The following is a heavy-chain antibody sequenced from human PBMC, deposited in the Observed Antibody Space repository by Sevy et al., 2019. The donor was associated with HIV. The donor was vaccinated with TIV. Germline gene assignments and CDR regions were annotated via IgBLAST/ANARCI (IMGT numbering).Heavy chain of an antibody. CDR2: ISSSSSYI. J-gene: IGHJ4*02. Sequence: GGSLRLSCAASGFTFSSYSTNWVRQAPGKGLEWVSSISSSSSYIYYADSVKGRFTISRDNAKNSLYLQMNSLRAEDTAVYYCARDRSGSYSTPFDYWGQGTLVTISS. CDR3: ARDRSGSYSTPFDY. V-gene: IGHV3-21*01. D-gene: IGHD1-26*01. CDR1: GFTFSSYS.